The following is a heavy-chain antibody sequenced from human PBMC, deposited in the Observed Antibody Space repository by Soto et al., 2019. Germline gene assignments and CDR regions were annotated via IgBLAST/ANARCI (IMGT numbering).Heavy chain of an antibody. CDR1: GFTFSSYA. D-gene: IGHD6-13*01. V-gene: IGHV3-23*01. CDR3: ANSFCSSCTFDY. J-gene: IGHJ4*02. CDR2: ISGSGGST. Sequence: GGSLRLSCAASGFTFSSYAMSWVRQAPGKGLEWVSAISGSGGSTYYADSVKGRFTISRDNSKNTLYLQMNSLRAEDTAVYYCANSFCSSCTFDYWGQGTLVTVSS.